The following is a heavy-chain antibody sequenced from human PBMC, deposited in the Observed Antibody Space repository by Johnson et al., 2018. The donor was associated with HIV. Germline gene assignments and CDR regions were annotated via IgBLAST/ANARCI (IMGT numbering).Heavy chain of an antibody. CDR1: AFPFDDHA. CDR2: I. J-gene: IGHJ3*02. Sequence: VQLVESGGGLVQPGRSLRLSCAASAFPFDDHALHWVRQSPGTGLQWFSIILKGRFTISRDHSKNTLYLQMNSLRAEDTAVYYCARDREIVVAYDAFDIWGQGTMVTVSS. D-gene: IGHD3-22*01. V-gene: IGHV3-9*01. CDR3: ARDREIVVAYDAFDI.